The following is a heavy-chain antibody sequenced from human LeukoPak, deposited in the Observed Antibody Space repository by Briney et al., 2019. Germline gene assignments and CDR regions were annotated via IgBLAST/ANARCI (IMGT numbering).Heavy chain of an antibody. CDR2: ISGSGDTT. D-gene: IGHD2-21*02. CDR1: GCAFSSYA. J-gene: IGHJ4*02. V-gene: IGHV3-23*01. CDR3: AKEPAHCGRDCRSLSDY. Sequence: GGSLRLSCAASGCAFSSYAMSWVRQAPGKGLEWVSVISGSGDTTYYADSVKGRFTISRDNSKNTLYLRMNSLRAEDTAVYYCAKEPAHCGRDCRSLSDYWGQGTLVTVSS.